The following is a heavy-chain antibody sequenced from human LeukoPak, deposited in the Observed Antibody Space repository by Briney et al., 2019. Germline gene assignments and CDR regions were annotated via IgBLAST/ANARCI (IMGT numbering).Heavy chain of an antibody. CDR1: GFTFSSYW. V-gene: IGHV3-7*01. CDR2: IKQDGSDK. CDR3: ARGYQALYFDY. Sequence: GGSLRLSCAASGFTFSSYWMSWVRQAPGKGLEWVANIKQDGSDKFYVDSVKGRFTISRDNAKNSLYLQMSSLRAEDTVVYYCARGYQALYFDYWGQGTLVTVSS. J-gene: IGHJ4*02. D-gene: IGHD3-16*02.